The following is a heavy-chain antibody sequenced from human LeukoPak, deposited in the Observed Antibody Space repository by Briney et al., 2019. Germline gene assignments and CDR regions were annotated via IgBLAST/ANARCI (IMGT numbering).Heavy chain of an antibody. D-gene: IGHD3-22*01. Sequence: ASVKVSCKASGYTFTGYYMHWVRQAPGQGLEWMGWINPNSGGTNYAQKFQGRVTMTRDTSISTAYMELSRLRSDDTAVYYCARTLYYYDSRYFDYWGQGTLVTVSS. CDR1: GYTFTGYY. CDR2: INPNSGGT. J-gene: IGHJ4*02. V-gene: IGHV1-2*02. CDR3: ARTLYYYDSRYFDY.